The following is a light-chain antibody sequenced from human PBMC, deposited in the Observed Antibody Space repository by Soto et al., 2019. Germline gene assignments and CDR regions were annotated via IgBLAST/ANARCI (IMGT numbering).Light chain of an antibody. CDR3: QTWGSGIVV. J-gene: IGLJ2*01. CDR1: SGHSNYA. Sequence: QPVLTQSPSASASLGASVKLTCTLSSGHSNYAIAWHQQQSEKGPRYLMKLNSDGSHSKGDGIPDRFSGSSSGAERYLTISSHQSEDAADYYCQTWGSGIVVFGGGTKLTVL. CDR2: LNSDGSH. V-gene: IGLV4-69*01.